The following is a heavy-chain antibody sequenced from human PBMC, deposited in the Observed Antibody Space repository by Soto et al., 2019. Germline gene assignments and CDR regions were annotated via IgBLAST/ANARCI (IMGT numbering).Heavy chain of an antibody. J-gene: IGHJ4*02. D-gene: IGHD3-22*01. Sequence: GGSLRLSCAASGFTFSSFSMNWVRQTPGRGLEWVASIGSSGFFIYYADSLKGRFTISRDNAKNSLYLQMNSLRAEDTAVYYCARLYDSSGFYFFDYWGQGTPVTVSS. V-gene: IGHV3-21*04. CDR2: IGSSGFFI. CDR1: GFTFSSFS. CDR3: ARLYDSSGFYFFDY.